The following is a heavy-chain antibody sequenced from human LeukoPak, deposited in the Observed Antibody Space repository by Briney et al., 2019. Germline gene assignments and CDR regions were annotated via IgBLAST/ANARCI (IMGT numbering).Heavy chain of an antibody. V-gene: IGHV3-64*01. CDR2: ISSNGFDT. CDR1: GFTFSNYA. J-gene: IGHJ4*02. Sequence: GGSLGLSCAASGFTFSNYAMHWVRQAPGKGLEYVSAISSNGFDTYYANSVKGRFTISRDNSKNTLYLQMGSLRAEDLAVYYCARGGSNSILDYWGQGTLVTVSS. D-gene: IGHD2-2*01. CDR3: ARGGSNSILDY.